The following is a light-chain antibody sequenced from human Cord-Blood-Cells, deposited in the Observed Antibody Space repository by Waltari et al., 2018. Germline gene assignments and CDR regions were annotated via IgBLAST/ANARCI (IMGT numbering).Light chain of an antibody. Sequence: EIVMTQSPATLSVSPGERATLSCRASQSVSSNLAWYQQKPGQAPRLLIYGASTRATGIPARFSGSGSGTEFTLTISSLQSEDVATYYCQKYNSAPHTFGGGTKVEIK. CDR1: QSVSSN. V-gene: IGKV3-15*01. J-gene: IGKJ4*01. CDR3: QKYNSAPHT. CDR2: GAS.